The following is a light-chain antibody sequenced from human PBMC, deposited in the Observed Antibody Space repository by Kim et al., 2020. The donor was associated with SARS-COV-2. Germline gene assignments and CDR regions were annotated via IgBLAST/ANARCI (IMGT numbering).Light chain of an antibody. CDR1: QSVSSNY. CDR2: AAS. J-gene: IGKJ2*01. V-gene: IGKV3-20*01. CDR3: QQYGTSTGYT. Sequence: EIVLTQSPGTLYLSPGERATLSCRASQSVSSNYLAWYQQKPGQAPRLLIYAASSRATGIPDRFSGSGSQTDFTLTINGLEPEDFALYYCQQYGTSTGYTFGQGTKLEI.